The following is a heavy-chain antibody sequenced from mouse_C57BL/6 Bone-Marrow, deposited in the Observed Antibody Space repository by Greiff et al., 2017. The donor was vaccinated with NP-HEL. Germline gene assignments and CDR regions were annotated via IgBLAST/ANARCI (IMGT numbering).Heavy chain of an antibody. J-gene: IGHJ1*03. V-gene: IGHV1-81*01. CDR1: GYTFTSYG. CDR3: ARESPGSYFDV. CDR2: IYPRSGNT. Sequence: VKLMESGAELARPGASVKLSCKASGYTFTSYGISWVKQRTGQGLEWIGEIYPRSGNTYYNEKFKGKATLTANKSSSTAYMELRSLTSEDSAVDFCARESPGSYFDVWGTGTTVTVSS.